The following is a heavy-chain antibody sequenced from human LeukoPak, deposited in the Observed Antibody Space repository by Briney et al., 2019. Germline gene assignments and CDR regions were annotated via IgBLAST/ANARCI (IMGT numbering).Heavy chain of an antibody. D-gene: IGHD1-26*01. CDR3: ARDSGDY. J-gene: IGHJ4*02. V-gene: IGHV3-33*08. Sequence: GGSLRLSCAASGFTVSSNYMSWVRQAPGKGLEWVAVIWYDGSNKYYADSVKGRFTISRDNSKNTLYLQMNSLRAEDTAVYYCARDSGDYWGQGTLVTVSS. CDR2: IWYDGSNK. CDR1: GFTVSSNY.